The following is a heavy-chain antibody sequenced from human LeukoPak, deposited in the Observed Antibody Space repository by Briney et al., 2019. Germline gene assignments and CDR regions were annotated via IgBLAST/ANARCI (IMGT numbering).Heavy chain of an antibody. CDR3: TREDSSGIFFDY. D-gene: IGHD3-22*01. J-gene: IGHJ4*02. Sequence: GGSLRLSCAASGFTVSSNYMSWVRQAPGKGLEWVGRIKSKTDGGTTDYAAPVKGRFTISRDDSKNTLYLQMNSLKTEDTAVYYCTREDSSGIFFDYWGQGTLVTVSS. CDR2: IKSKTDGGTT. V-gene: IGHV3-15*01. CDR1: GFTVSSNY.